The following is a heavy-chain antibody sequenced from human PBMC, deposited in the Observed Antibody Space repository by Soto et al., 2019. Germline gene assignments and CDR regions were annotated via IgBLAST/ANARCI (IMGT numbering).Heavy chain of an antibody. J-gene: IGHJ4*02. Sequence: PSETLSLTCTVSGGSISSGGYYWSWIRQHPGKGLEWIGYIYYSGSTYYNPSLKSRVTISVDTSKNQFSLKLSSVTAADTAVYYCASQGGVLGYFDYWGQGTLVTVSS. D-gene: IGHD7-27*01. CDR3: ASQGGVLGYFDY. CDR1: GGSISSGGYY. CDR2: IYYSGST. V-gene: IGHV4-31*03.